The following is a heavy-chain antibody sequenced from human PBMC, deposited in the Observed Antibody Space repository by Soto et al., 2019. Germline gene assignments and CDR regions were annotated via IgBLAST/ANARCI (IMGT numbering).Heavy chain of an antibody. Sequence: QVQLVQSGAEVKKPGSSVKVSCKTSGVSFNNNGIGWVRQAPGHGLEWMGGVSPPFRTSNYARKFQGRISITADTSTGTVNMELRSLTSEDTAQYYCARVLYYGSGSYSPYGMYVWGQGTTVTVSS. D-gene: IGHD3-10*01. CDR2: VSPPFRTS. CDR3: ARVLYYGSGSYSPYGMYV. J-gene: IGHJ6*02. V-gene: IGHV1-69*06. CDR1: GVSFNNNG.